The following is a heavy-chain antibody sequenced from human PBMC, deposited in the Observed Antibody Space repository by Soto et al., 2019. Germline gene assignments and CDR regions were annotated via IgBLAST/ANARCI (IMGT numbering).Heavy chain of an antibody. CDR2: IYYSGNT. V-gene: IGHV4-30-4*02. CDR1: GGSTSSDNY. Sequence: SETLSLTCTVSGGSTSSDNYWSWIRQPPGKGLEWIGHIYYSGNTDYNPSLKSRLAISIDTSKNQFSLNLDSVTAADTAVYFCARDFAYFDSWGQGTLVTVSS. D-gene: IGHD3-3*01. CDR3: ARDFAYFDS. J-gene: IGHJ4*02.